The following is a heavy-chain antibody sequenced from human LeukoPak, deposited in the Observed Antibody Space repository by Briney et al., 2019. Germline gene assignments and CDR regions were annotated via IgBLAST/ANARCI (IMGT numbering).Heavy chain of an antibody. Sequence: GGSLRLSCAASGFTFSSYAMHWVRQAPGKGLEWVAVISYDGSNKYYADSVKGRFSISRDNSKNTLYLQMNSLRAEDTAVYYCAKLATGGSRDYWGQGTLVTVSS. V-gene: IGHV3-30-3*02. J-gene: IGHJ4*02. CDR2: ISYDGSNK. CDR1: GFTFSSYA. CDR3: AKLATGGSRDY. D-gene: IGHD7-27*01.